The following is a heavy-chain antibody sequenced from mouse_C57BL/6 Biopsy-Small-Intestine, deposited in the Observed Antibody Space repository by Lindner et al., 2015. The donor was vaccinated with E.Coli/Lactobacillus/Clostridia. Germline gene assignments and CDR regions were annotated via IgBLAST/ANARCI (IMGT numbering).Heavy chain of an antibody. CDR2: ISSGSSTF. J-gene: IGHJ4*01. CDR1: GFTFSDYG. V-gene: IGHV5-17*01. CDR3: ARPYYYSMDY. Sequence: VQLQESGGGLVKPGGSLKLSCAASGFTFSDYGMHWVRQAPEKGLEWVAYISSGSSTFYYADTVKGRFTISRDNAKNTLFLQMTSLRSEDTAMYYCARPYYYSMDYWGQGTSVTVSS.